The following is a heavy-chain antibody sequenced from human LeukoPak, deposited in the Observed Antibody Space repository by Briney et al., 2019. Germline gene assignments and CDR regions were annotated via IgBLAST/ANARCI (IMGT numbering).Heavy chain of an antibody. CDR1: GFTVSNNR. CDR2: IYSDGNT. CDR3: VREREGSNSEH. D-gene: IGHD1-26*01. V-gene: IGHV3-53*01. J-gene: IGHJ1*01. Sequence: PGGSLRLSCAASGFTVSNNRLSWVRQAPGMGLEWVSTIYSDGNTYYPDSVKGRFTTSRDGSKNTLYLQLNSLRTEDTAIYYCVREREGSNSEHWGQGTLVTVSS.